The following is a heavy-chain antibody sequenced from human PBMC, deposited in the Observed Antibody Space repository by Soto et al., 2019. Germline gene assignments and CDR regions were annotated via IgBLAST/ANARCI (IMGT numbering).Heavy chain of an antibody. J-gene: IGHJ5*02. D-gene: IGHD2-2*03. CDR1: GFTFSSYG. CDR2: ISYDGSNK. V-gene: IGHV3-30*18. Sequence: PGGSLSLSCAASGFTFSSYGMHWVRQAPGKGLEWVAVISYDGSNKHYADSVKGRFTISRDNSKNTLHLQMNSLRAEDTAVYSCAKGVPMDNTSFALNCFDPWGQGTTVTVSS. CDR3: AKGVPMDNTSFALNCFDP.